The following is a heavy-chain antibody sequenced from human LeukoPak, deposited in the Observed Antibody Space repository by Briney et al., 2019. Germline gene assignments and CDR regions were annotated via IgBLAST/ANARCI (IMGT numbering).Heavy chain of an antibody. J-gene: IGHJ4*02. CDR2: ISSSSITI. Sequence: TGGSLRLSCAASGFTFSSYILNWVRQAPGKGLEWVSFISSSSITIYYADSVKGRFTISRDNAEKSLYLQMNSLRAEDTAVYYCARDRGGSYSAIDYWGQGTLVTVSS. V-gene: IGHV3-48*04. CDR1: GFTFSSYI. D-gene: IGHD2-15*01. CDR3: ARDRGGSYSAIDY.